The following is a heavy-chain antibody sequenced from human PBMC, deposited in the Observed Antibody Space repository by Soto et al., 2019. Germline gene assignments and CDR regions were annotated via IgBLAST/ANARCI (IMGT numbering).Heavy chain of an antibody. CDR3: DRGVAGTPFVDY. V-gene: IGHV4-30-4*01. CDR1: GGSISSGDYY. D-gene: IGHD6-19*01. Sequence: SETLSLTCTVSGGSISSGDYYWSWIRQPPGKGLEWIGYIYYSGSTYYNPSLKSRVTISVDTSKNQFSLKLSSVTAADTAVYYCDRGVAGTPFVDYWGQGTLVTVSS. J-gene: IGHJ4*02. CDR2: IYYSGST.